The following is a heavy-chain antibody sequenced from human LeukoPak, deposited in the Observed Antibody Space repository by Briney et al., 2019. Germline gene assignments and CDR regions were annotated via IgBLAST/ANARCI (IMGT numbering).Heavy chain of an antibody. Sequence: GESLKISFKGSGYNFTNYWIDWVRQMPGKGLEWMGIIYPGDSDTRYSPSFQGQVTFSADESISTAYLQWSSLKASDTAIYYCARRSSIAPRLFDYWGQGTLVTVSS. CDR1: GYNFTNYW. D-gene: IGHD6-6*01. CDR3: ARRSSIAPRLFDY. V-gene: IGHV5-51*01. J-gene: IGHJ4*02. CDR2: IYPGDSDT.